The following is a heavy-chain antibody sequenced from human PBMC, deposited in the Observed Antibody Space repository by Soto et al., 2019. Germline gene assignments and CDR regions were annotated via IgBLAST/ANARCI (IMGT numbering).Heavy chain of an antibody. CDR1: GFTFNNYA. CDR3: AKALAGDFYYYYYGMDV. Sequence: PGGSLRLSCGASGFTFNNYAMSWVRQAPGKGLEWVSAISGSGGSTYYADSVKGRFTISRDNSKNTLYLQMNSLRAEDTAVYYCAKALAGDFYYYYYGMDVWGQGTTVTVSS. J-gene: IGHJ6*02. V-gene: IGHV3-23*01. CDR2: ISGSGGST. D-gene: IGHD7-27*01.